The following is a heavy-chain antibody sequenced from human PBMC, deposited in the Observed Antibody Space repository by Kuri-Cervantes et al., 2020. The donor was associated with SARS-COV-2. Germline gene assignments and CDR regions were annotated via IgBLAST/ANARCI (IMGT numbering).Heavy chain of an antibody. CDR2: FCGSGGST. CDR1: EFTFRSYA. Sequence: GESLKISCAASEFTFRSYAMSWVRQAPGKGLEWVSSFCGSGGSTYYADSVKGRFIISRDNAKNSLYLQMNSLRAEDTAVYYCARSGKRSTWNYFDYWGQGTLVTVSS. J-gene: IGHJ4*02. CDR3: ARSGKRSTWNYFDY. V-gene: IGHV3-23*01. D-gene: IGHD6-25*01.